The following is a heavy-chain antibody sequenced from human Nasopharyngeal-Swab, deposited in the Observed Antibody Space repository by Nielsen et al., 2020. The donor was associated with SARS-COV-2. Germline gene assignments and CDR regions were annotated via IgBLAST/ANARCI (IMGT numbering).Heavy chain of an antibody. V-gene: IGHV3-23*01. D-gene: IGHD3-22*01. Sequence: GESLKISCAASGFTFSSYAMSWVRQAPGKGLGWVSAISGSGGSTYYADSVKGRFTISRDNSRNTLYLQMNSLRAEDTAVYYCARAGGRYYDSGGYYYLASAFDIWGQGTMVTVSS. J-gene: IGHJ3*02. CDR3: ARAGGRYYDSGGYYYLASAFDI. CDR2: ISGSGGST. CDR1: GFTFSSYA.